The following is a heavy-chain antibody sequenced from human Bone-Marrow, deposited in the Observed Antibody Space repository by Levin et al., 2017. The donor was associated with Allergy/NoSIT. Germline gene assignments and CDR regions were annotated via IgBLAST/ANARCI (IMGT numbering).Heavy chain of an antibody. V-gene: IGHV1-2*04. Sequence: ASVKVSCEASGYSFNDYYVHWVRQAPGQGLEWVGWINPNSADTEYAQRFQGWVTMTRDTSIRTVYMELTRLRSDDTAVYYCAGGYCGGSNCSYYKNYYGLDVWGQGTTVTVS. J-gene: IGHJ6*02. CDR1: GYSFNDYY. CDR2: INPNSADT. D-gene: IGHD2-21*01. CDR3: AGGYCGGSNCSYYKNYYGLDV.